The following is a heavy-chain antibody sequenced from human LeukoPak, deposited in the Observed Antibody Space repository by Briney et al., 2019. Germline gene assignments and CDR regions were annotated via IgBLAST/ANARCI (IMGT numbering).Heavy chain of an antibody. CDR3: ARLTYYDFWSGYNYAFDI. V-gene: IGHV1-8*03. D-gene: IGHD3-3*01. J-gene: IGHJ3*02. Sequence: ASVKVSCKASGYTFTSYDINWVRQATGQGLEWMGWMNPNSGNTGYAQKFQGRVTITRNTSISTAYMELSSLRSDDTAVYYCARLTYYDFWSGYNYAFDIWGQGTMVTVSS. CDR1: GYTFTSYD. CDR2: MNPNSGNT.